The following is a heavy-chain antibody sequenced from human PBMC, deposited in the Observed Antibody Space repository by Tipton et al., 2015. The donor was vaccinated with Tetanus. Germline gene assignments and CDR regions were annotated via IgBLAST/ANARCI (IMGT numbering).Heavy chain of an antibody. D-gene: IGHD2-15*01. CDR1: GYIFTNYW. Sequence: QLVQSGGEVKKPGESLKISCKGSGYIFTNYWIGWVRQKPGKGLEWMGIIYPGDSDTRYSPSFQGQVTISVDKSINTAYLQWSSLKASDTSMFYCGRAHCSDGVCNFDFWGQGALVTVAS. CDR3: GRAHCSDGVCNFDF. V-gene: IGHV5-51*01. J-gene: IGHJ4*02. CDR2: IYPGDSDT.